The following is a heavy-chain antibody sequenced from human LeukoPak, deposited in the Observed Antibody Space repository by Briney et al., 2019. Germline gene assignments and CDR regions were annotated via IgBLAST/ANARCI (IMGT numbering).Heavy chain of an antibody. CDR1: GFTFSSYA. CDR2: ITGSGGTT. Sequence: GGSLRLSCAVSGFTFSSYAMTWVRQAPGKGLEWVSAITGSGGTTYYVDSVKGRFNISRDNSKNTLYLQMNSLRADDTAVYYCAKGGSFSEGNIDYWGQGILVTVSS. D-gene: IGHD1-14*01. V-gene: IGHV3-23*01. CDR3: AKGGSFSEGNIDY. J-gene: IGHJ4*02.